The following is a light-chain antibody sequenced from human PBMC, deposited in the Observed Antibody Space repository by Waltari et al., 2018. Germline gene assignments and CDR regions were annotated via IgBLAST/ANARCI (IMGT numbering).Light chain of an antibody. CDR3: QQYYSYPRT. J-gene: IGKJ1*01. CDR1: KGISSY. V-gene: IGKV1-8*01. Sequence: AIRMTQSPSSLSASTGDRVTITCRASKGISSYLAWYQQKPGKAPKLLIYAAPTLQKGVPARFSGSGSGTDFTLTISCLQSEDFATYYCQQYYSYPRTFGQGTKVEIK. CDR2: AAP.